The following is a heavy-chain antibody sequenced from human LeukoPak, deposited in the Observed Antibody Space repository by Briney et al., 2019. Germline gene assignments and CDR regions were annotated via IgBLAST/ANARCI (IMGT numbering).Heavy chain of an antibody. D-gene: IGHD6-13*01. Sequence: GGSLRLSCAASGFTFSSYSMNWVRQAPGKGLEWVSSISSSSSYIYYADSVKGRFTISRDNAKNSLYLQMNSLRAEDTAVYYCARGGLGTAAGPKGYWGQGTLVTVSS. J-gene: IGHJ4*02. V-gene: IGHV3-21*01. CDR2: ISSSSSYI. CDR1: GFTFSSYS. CDR3: ARGGLGTAAGPKGY.